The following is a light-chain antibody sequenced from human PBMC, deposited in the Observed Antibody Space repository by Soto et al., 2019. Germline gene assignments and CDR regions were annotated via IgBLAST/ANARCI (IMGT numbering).Light chain of an antibody. V-gene: IGKV3-15*01. J-gene: IGKJ4*01. CDR2: DAS. CDR3: QQYNNWPLT. Sequence: VVMTQSRATLSVSPGERATLSCRASHRVNTYLAWYQQRPGQAPRLLIYDASTRATDIPARFSGSGSGTEFTLTISSLQSEDFAVYYCQQYNNWPLTFGGGTKVDSK. CDR1: HRVNTY.